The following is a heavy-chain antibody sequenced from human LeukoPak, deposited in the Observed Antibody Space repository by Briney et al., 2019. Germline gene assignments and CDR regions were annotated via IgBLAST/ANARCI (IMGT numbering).Heavy chain of an antibody. CDR2: IYPGDSDS. J-gene: IGHJ3*02. Sequence: GEALKISCKGSGYSFTNYWIGWVRQMPGKGLELRVIIYPGDSDSRYSPSFEGQVTISADNSITTTYLQWPSLNASDTAMYSCARLAAVGLALPFFDTWGQGTMVTVSS. CDR3: ARLAAVGLALPFFDT. CDR1: GYSFTNYW. V-gene: IGHV5-51*01. D-gene: IGHD6-13*01.